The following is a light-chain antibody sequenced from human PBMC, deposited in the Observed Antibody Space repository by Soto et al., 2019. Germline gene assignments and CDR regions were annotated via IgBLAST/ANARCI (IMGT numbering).Light chain of an antibody. CDR2: LNSDGSH. Sequence: QSVLTQSPSASASLGASVKLTCTLSSGHSSYAIAWHQQQPEKGPRYLMKLNSDGSHSKGDGIPDPFSGSSSGAERYLTISSLQTEDEADFYCQTWGTGIHVFGGGTQLTVL. CDR3: QTWGTGIHV. V-gene: IGLV4-69*01. J-gene: IGLJ7*01. CDR1: SGHSSYA.